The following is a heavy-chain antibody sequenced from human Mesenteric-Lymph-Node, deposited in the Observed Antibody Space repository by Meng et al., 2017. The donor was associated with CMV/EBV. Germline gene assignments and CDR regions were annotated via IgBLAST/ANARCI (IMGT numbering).Heavy chain of an antibody. CDR1: GYTFTNYG. J-gene: IGHJ4*02. V-gene: IGHV1-18*01. Sequence: ASVKVSCKASGYTFTNYGISWVRQAPGQGLEWMGWISPYNGNRNYAQKLQDRVTMTTDTSTSTAYMELRSLRSDDTAVYYCARVQGGLTFYYDSSGYYYLGYWGQGTLVTVSS. CDR2: ISPYNGNR. CDR3: ARVQGGLTFYYDSSGYYYLGY. D-gene: IGHD3-22*01.